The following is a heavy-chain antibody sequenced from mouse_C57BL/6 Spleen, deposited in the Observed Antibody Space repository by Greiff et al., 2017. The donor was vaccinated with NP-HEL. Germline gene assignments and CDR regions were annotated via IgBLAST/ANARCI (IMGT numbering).Heavy chain of an antibody. J-gene: IGHJ2*01. D-gene: IGHD1-1*01. CDR3: ASHYYGSSYPIDY. CDR1: GYTFTDYY. Sequence: EVQLQQSGPELVKPGASVKISCKASGYTFTDYYMNWVKQSHGKSLEWIGDINPNNGGTSYNQKFKGKATLTVDKSSSTAYMELRSLTSEDSAVYYCASHYYGSSYPIDYWGQGTTLTVSS. CDR2: INPNNGGT. V-gene: IGHV1-26*01.